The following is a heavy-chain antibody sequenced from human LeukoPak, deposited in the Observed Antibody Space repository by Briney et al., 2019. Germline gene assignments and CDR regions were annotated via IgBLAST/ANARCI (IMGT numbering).Heavy chain of an antibody. D-gene: IGHD4-17*01. V-gene: IGHV3-33*01. CDR2: IWYDGSNK. CDR1: GFSFSNYD. J-gene: IGHJ4*02. CDR3: ARGDPTVTTKQNFDY. Sequence: PGGPLRLSCAASGFSFSNYDMHWVRQAPGKGLEWVAVIWYDGSNKYYADSVKGRFTISRDNSKNTLYLQMNSLRVEDTAVYYCARGDPTVTTKQNFDYWGQGTLVTVSS.